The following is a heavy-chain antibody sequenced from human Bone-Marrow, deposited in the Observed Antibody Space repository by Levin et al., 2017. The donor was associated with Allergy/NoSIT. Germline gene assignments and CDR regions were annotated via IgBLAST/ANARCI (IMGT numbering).Heavy chain of an antibody. D-gene: IGHD2-2*01. CDR1: GYTFSNYN. V-gene: IGHV3-21*01. CDR3: ARDGGVVVPEYSDY. J-gene: IGHJ4*02. CDR2: ISSRTGSYK. Sequence: GESLKISCVASGYTFSNYNMIWVRQAPGKGLEWVSFISSRTGSYKFYADSVKGRFTISRDNAKNLVYLQMNSLRAEDTAGYYCARDGGVVVPEYSDYWGQGTQVAVSS.